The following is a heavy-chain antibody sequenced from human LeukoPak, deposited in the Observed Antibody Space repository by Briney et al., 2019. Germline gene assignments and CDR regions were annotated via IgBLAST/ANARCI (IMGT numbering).Heavy chain of an antibody. V-gene: IGHV3-7*01. J-gene: IGHJ4*02. Sequence: GGSLRLSCVVSGFTFSNYWMSWVRQAPGKGLEWVANIKEDGSEKYYVDSLKGRFTISRDNAKNSLYLQMNSLRAEDTALYYCARVVAAVSLDYRGQGTLVTVSS. D-gene: IGHD2-15*01. CDR3: ARVVAAVSLDY. CDR2: IKEDGSEK. CDR1: GFTFSNYW.